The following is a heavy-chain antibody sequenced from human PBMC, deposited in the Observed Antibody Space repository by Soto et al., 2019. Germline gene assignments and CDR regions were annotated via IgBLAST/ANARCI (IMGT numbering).Heavy chain of an antibody. V-gene: IGHV4-30-2*01. J-gene: IGHJ5*02. Sequence: KTSETLSLTCAVSGGSISSGGYSWSWIRQPPGKGLEWIGYIYHSGSTYYNPSLKSRVTISVDRSKNQFSLKLSSVTAADTAVYYCARLVYRGHAGPRFDPWGQGTLVTVSS. D-gene: IGHD3-16*02. CDR1: GGSISSGGYS. CDR3: ARLVYRGHAGPRFDP. CDR2: IYHSGST.